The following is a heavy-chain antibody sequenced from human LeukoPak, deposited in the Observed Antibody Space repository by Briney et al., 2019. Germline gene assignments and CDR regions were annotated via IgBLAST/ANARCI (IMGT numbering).Heavy chain of an antibody. Sequence: GGSLRLSCAASGFTFSSYAMSWVRQAPGKGLEWVSAISGSGGSTYYADSVKGRFTISRDNSKNTLYLQMNSLRAEDTAVYYCAKDALWFGESYYYMDVWGKGTTVTVSS. D-gene: IGHD3-10*01. J-gene: IGHJ6*03. CDR2: ISGSGGST. CDR1: GFTFSSYA. CDR3: AKDALWFGESYYYMDV. V-gene: IGHV3-23*01.